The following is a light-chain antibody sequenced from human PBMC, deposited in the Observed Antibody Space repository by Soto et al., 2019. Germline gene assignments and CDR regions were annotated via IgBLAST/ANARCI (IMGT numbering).Light chain of an antibody. J-gene: IGKJ4*01. Sequence: EIAMTQSPATLSVSPGERATLSCRASQSVNIYLAWYQQKPGQAPRLLIFGASSRATGIPARFSGSGSGTEFNLTIGSLQSEDFAVYFCQQYDDWLRLTFGGGTKVDI. V-gene: IGKV3D-15*01. CDR1: QSVNIY. CDR2: GAS. CDR3: QQYDDWLRLT.